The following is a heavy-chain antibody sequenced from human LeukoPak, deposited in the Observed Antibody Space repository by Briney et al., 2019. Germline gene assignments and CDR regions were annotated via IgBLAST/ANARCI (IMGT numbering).Heavy chain of an antibody. V-gene: IGHV3-11*01. CDR2: ISSSGSTR. D-gene: IGHD3-22*01. Sequence: GGSLRLSCASGFTFSDYYMSWIRQAPGKGLGWVSHISSSGSTRYYADSVEGRFTISRDNAETSLYLQMNSLRAEDTAVYYCARTAYYYDSSGYDDAFDIWGQGTMVTVSS. CDR1: GFTFSDYY. J-gene: IGHJ3*02. CDR3: ARTAYYYDSSGYDDAFDI.